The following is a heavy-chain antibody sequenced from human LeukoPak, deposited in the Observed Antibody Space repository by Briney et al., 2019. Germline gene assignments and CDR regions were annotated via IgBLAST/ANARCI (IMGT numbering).Heavy chain of an antibody. CDR3: ARAFGGASSIDY. Sequence: SETPSLTCTVSGGSISSGSYYWSWIRQPAGKGLEWIGRIYTSGSTNYNPSLKSRVTISVDTSKNQFSLKLSSVTAADTAVYYCARAFGGASSIDYWGQGTLVTVSS. J-gene: IGHJ4*02. D-gene: IGHD3-16*01. V-gene: IGHV4-61*02. CDR1: GGSISSGSYY. CDR2: IYTSGST.